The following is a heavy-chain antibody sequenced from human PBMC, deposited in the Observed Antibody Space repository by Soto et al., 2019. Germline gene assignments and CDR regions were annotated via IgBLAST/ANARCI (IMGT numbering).Heavy chain of an antibody. J-gene: IGHJ6*02. CDR2: IDPSDSYA. CDR3: ARVCCSSFYYYYGMDV. CDR1: GYSFTSYW. V-gene: IGHV5-10-1*01. D-gene: IGHD6-6*01. Sequence: GASLKISCKGSGYSFTSYWISWVRQMPGKGLEWMGRIDPSDSYANYSPSFQGHVTISADKSISTAYLQWSSLKASDTAMYYCARVCCSSFYYYYGMDVWGQGTTVTVSS.